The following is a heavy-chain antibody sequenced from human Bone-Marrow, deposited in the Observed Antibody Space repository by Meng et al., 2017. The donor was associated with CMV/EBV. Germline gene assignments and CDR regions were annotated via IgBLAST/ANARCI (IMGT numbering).Heavy chain of an antibody. CDR3: AKELFLYSSSSPVDY. J-gene: IGHJ4*02. D-gene: IGHD6-6*01. V-gene: IGHV3-66*02. Sequence: GESLKISCAPSGFNVISNYMSWVRQAPGKGLQWVSITYSGGDTYYADSMKGRFTISRDSSKNTVYLQMNSLTPEDTALYYCAKELFLYSSSSPVDYWGQGTLVTVSS. CDR1: GFNVISNY. CDR2: TYSGGDT.